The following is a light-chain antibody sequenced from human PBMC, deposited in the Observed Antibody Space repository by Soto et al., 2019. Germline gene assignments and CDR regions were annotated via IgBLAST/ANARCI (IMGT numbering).Light chain of an antibody. CDR1: QYINAI. CDR2: RAS. CDR3: HQRKSWPRT. J-gene: IGKJ1*01. Sequence: EIVLAQSPATLSSFPGDRVSLSCRASQYINAILAWYQHKPGQAPRLLIYRASIRAAGIPARFSASGSGTDFTLTISNLQPEDFALYYCHQRKSWPRTFGQGTKVDIK. V-gene: IGKV3-11*01.